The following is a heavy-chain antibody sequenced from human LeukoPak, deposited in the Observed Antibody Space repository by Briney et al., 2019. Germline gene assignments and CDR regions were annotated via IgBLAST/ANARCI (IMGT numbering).Heavy chain of an antibody. J-gene: IGHJ4*02. CDR1: GGSISSYY. V-gene: IGHV4-59*12. CDR2: IYYSGNT. D-gene: IGHD5-12*01. CDR3: ASVATVGDY. Sequence: SETLSLTCTVSGGSISSYYWSWIRQPPGKGLEWIGYIYYSGNTNYNPSLKSRVTISADKSKNQFSLKLTSVTPADTAVYYCASVATVGDYWGQGMVVTVSA.